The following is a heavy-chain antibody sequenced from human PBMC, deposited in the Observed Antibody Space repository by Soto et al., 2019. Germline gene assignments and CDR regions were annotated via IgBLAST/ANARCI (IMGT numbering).Heavy chain of an antibody. CDR1: GGSISSYY. CDR2: IYYSGST. J-gene: IGHJ4*02. Sequence: QVQLQESGPGLVKPSETLSLTCTVSGGSISSYYWSWIRQPPGKGLEWIGYIYYSGSTNYNPSLKSRVTISVDASKNQFSLKLSSVTAADTAVYYCATVRPADRHCISTSCYAFFFDYWGQGTLVTVSS. V-gene: IGHV4-59*01. D-gene: IGHD2-2*01. CDR3: ATVRPADRHCISTSCYAFFFDY.